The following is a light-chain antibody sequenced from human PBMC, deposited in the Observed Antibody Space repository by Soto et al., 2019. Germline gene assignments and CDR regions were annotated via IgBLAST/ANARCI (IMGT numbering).Light chain of an antibody. Sequence: DIVMTQSPATLSVSPGERATLSCRASQTVYTNLAWYQQKPAQAPRLLLYVSSARAAGIPDRFTGSGSGTAFTLTIISLQSEDFAVYYCQYYNKWPFAFGQGTKLEIK. CDR1: QTVYTN. CDR3: QYYNKWPFA. CDR2: VSS. V-gene: IGKV3-15*01. J-gene: IGKJ2*01.